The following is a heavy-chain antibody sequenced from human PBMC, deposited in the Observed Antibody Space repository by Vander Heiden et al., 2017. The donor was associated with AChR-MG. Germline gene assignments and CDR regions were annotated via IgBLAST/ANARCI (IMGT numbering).Heavy chain of an antibody. D-gene: IGHD3-22*01. V-gene: IGHV3-7*03. CDR1: GFTFSSHW. CDR2: IKQDGSEK. CDR3: ARGGRGYSYGYDYYDSSGYTDY. Sequence: EVQLVESGGGLVQPGGSLRLPCAASGFTFSSHWMSRVRQAPGKGLEWVANIKQDGSEKYYVDSVKGRFTISRDNAKNSLYLQMNSLRAEDTAVYYCARGGRGYSYGYDYYDSSGYTDYWGQGTLVTVSS. J-gene: IGHJ4*02.